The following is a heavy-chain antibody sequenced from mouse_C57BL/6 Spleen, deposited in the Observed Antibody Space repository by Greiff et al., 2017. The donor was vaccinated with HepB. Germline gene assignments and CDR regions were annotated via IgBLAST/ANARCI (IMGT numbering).Heavy chain of an antibody. CDR1: GYSITSGYY. CDR2: ISYDGSN. D-gene: IGHD2-4*01. Sequence: DVKLQESGPGLVKPSQSLSLTCSVTGYSITSGYYWNWIRQFPGNKLEWMGYISYDGSNNYNPSLKNRISITRDTSKNQFFLKLNSLTTEDTATYYCAREDDYGAWFAYWGQGTLVTVSA. J-gene: IGHJ3*01. V-gene: IGHV3-6*01. CDR3: AREDDYGAWFAY.